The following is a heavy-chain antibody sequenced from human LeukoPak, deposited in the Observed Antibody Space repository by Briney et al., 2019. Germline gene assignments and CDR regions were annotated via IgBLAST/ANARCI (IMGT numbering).Heavy chain of an antibody. CDR1: GGTFSSYA. CDR2: IIPIFGTA. D-gene: IGHD3-22*01. Sequence: SSVKVSCKPSGGTFSSYAISWVRQAPGQRLEWMGGIIPIFGTANYPQKFQVRGTITADESTSTAYMEQSSLRSEDTAVYYCARDKLPYYDSSGYKGIWYFDLWGRGTLVSVSS. V-gene: IGHV1-69*13. CDR3: ARDKLPYYDSSGYKGIWYFDL. J-gene: IGHJ2*01.